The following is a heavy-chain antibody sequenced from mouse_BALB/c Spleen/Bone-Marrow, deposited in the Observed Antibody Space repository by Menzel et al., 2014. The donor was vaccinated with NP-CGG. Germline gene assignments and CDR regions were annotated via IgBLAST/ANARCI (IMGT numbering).Heavy chain of an antibody. Sequence: DVMLVESGGDLVKPGGSLKLSCAASGFTFSSYGMSWVRQTPGKRLEWVATISSGGSYTYYPDSVKGRFTISRDNAKNTLYLQMSSLKSEDTAMYYCARRRDYYAMDYWGQGTSVTVSS. CDR3: ARRRDYYAMDY. V-gene: IGHV5-6*02. CDR2: ISSGGSYT. CDR1: GFTFSSYG. J-gene: IGHJ4*01.